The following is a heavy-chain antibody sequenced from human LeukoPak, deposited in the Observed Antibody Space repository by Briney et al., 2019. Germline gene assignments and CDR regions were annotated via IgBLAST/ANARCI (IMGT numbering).Heavy chain of an antibody. CDR3: ARDPPGSAFDI. CDR2: ISYDGSNK. CDR1: GFTFSSYA. Sequence: PGRSLRLSCAASGFTFSSYAMHWVRQAPGKGLEWVAVISYDGSNKYYADSVKGRFTISRDNSKNTLYLQMNSLRAEDTAVYYCARDPPGSAFDIWGQGTMVTVSS. J-gene: IGHJ3*02. V-gene: IGHV3-30-3*01.